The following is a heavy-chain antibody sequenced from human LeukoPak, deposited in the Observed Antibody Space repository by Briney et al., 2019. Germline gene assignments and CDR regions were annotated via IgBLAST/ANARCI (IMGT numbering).Heavy chain of an antibody. V-gene: IGHV4-39*01. J-gene: IGHJ5*02. CDR3: ARHPSGRMWLQQGGWFDP. D-gene: IGHD5-24*01. CDR1: GGSISSSSYY. Sequence: KTSETLSLTCTVSGGSISSSSYYWGWIRQPPGKGLEWIRSMYHNGSTYYNPSLKSRVTISVDTSKNQFSLKLTSATAADTAVYYCARHPSGRMWLQQGGWFDPWGQGTLVTVSS. CDR2: MYHNGST.